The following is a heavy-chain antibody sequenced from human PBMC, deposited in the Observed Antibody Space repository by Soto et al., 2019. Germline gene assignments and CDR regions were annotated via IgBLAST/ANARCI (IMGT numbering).Heavy chain of an antibody. CDR2: IYYSGST. Sequence: QLQLQESGPGLVKPSEALSLTCSVSGGSISSSSYYWGWIRQPPGKGLEWIGSIYYSGSTYYNPSLKSRGTSSTDKSKNQSSLKLSSLTAADTAVYYCARLEALATISYYFDFWGQGTLVTVSS. J-gene: IGHJ4*02. V-gene: IGHV4-39*01. CDR1: GGSISSSSYY. D-gene: IGHD1-1*01. CDR3: ARLEALATISYYFDF.